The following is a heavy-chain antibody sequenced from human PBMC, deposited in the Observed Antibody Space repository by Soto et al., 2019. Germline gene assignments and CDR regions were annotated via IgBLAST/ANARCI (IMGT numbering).Heavy chain of an antibody. Sequence: PGGSLRLSCTASGFTFSNYAMSWVRQAPGKGLEWVSSINGAGGTTNYADSVRGRFTISRDNSKNTLYLHMNSLRAEDTAVYSCAKLICTTNCFDWWGQGTLVTV. J-gene: IGHJ4*02. CDR3: AKLICTTNCFDW. D-gene: IGHD2-8*01. CDR1: GFTFSNYA. CDR2: INGAGGTT. V-gene: IGHV3-23*01.